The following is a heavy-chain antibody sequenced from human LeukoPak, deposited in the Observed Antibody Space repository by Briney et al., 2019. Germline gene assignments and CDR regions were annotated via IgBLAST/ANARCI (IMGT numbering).Heavy chain of an antibody. J-gene: IGHJ3*02. D-gene: IGHD4-17*01. CDR3: ARNRTNDYGHNVGAFDI. Sequence: PGGSLRLSCEVSGFTFSGYWMSWVRQAPGKGLEWVANIKPDGGEKNHVDSVKGRFTISRDNVKNSVYLQMSSLRDEDTAVYYCARNRTNDYGHNVGAFDIWGQGTLVTVSS. CDR1: GFTFSGYW. V-gene: IGHV3-7*01. CDR2: IKPDGGEK.